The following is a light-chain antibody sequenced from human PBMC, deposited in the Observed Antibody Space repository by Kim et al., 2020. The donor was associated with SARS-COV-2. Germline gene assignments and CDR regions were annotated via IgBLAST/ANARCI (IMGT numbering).Light chain of an antibody. Sequence: SPGERATLSCRASQSVSSNYLAWYQQQPGQAPRLLIYGASSRATGIPDRFSGSGSGTDFTLTISRLEPEDFAVYYCQQYSSSPATFGQGTKVDIK. V-gene: IGKV3-20*01. CDR3: QQYSSSPAT. CDR2: GAS. J-gene: IGKJ1*01. CDR1: QSVSSNY.